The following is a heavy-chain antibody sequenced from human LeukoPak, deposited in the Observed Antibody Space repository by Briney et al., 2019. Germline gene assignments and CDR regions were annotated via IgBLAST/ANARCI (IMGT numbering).Heavy chain of an antibody. Sequence: SETLSLICTVSGASISSYYWSWIRQPPGKGLEWIGDIYYSGSIKYNPSLKSRVTMSVDTSKNQFSLKLNSVTAADTAIYYCARENPSGYYNRPIDYWGQGTLVTVSS. J-gene: IGHJ4*02. V-gene: IGHV4-59*01. CDR2: IYYSGSI. D-gene: IGHD3-22*01. CDR1: GASISSYY. CDR3: ARENPSGYYNRPIDY.